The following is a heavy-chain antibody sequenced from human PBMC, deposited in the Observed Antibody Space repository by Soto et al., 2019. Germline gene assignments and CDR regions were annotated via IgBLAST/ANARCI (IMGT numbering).Heavy chain of an antibody. CDR1: GGTFSSYA. Sequence: ASVKVSCKASGGTFSSYAISWVRQAPGQGLEWMGGIIPIFGTANYAQKFQGRVTITADESTSTAYMELSSLRSEDTAVYYCARDPTPIVGGWFDPWGQGTLVTVSS. V-gene: IGHV1-69*13. J-gene: IGHJ5*02. CDR2: IIPIFGTA. CDR3: ARDPTPIVGGWFDP. D-gene: IGHD3-10*01.